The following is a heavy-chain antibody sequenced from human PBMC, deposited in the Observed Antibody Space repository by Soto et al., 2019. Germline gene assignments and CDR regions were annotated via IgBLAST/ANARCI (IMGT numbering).Heavy chain of an antibody. CDR1: GYIFSTYT. D-gene: IGHD2-21*02. J-gene: IGHJ4*02. CDR3: AKGRTIVVVTTSLDS. Sequence: QVHLVQSGAEVKKPGASVKVSCKASGYIFSTYTMHWVRQAPGQRLEWMGWINAANGNTKYSQNFQGRVTISRDTSASTAYLELSSLRSEDTAVYYCAKGRTIVVVTTSLDSWGQGTLVTVSS. V-gene: IGHV1-3*01. CDR2: INAANGNT.